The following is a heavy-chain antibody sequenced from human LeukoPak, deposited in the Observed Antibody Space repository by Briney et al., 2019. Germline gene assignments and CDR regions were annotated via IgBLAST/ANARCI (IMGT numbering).Heavy chain of an antibody. CDR3: ARDPGSGWYNWFDP. D-gene: IGHD6-19*01. Sequence: ASVKVSCKASGYTFTSYGISWVRQAPGQGLEWMGWISAYNGSTNYAQKLQGRVTMTTDTSTSTAYMELRSLRSDDTAVYYCARDPGSGWYNWFDPWGQGTLVTVSS. CDR2: ISAYNGST. J-gene: IGHJ5*02. V-gene: IGHV1-18*01. CDR1: GYTFTSYG.